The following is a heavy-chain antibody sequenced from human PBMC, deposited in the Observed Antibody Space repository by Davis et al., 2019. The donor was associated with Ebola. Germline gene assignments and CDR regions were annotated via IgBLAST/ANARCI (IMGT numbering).Heavy chain of an antibody. CDR3: AKDLRGVWGSYYFDSGLGR. CDR1: GFTFSSYG. V-gene: IGHV3-30*18. CDR2: ISYDGSTK. D-gene: IGHD3-22*01. J-gene: IGHJ4*02. Sequence: GESLKISCAASGFTFSSYGMHWVRQAAGKGLEWVSVISYDGSTKYYADSVKGRFTISRDNARNSLYLQMNSLRAEDTAFYYCAKDLRGVWGSYYFDSGLGRWGQGTLVTVSS.